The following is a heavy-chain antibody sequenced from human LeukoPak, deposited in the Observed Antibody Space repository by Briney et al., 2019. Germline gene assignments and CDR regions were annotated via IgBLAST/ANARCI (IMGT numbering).Heavy chain of an antibody. D-gene: IGHD3-22*01. Sequence: SETLSPTCTVSGGSISSSSYYWGWIRQPPGKGLEWIGSIYYSGSTYYNPSLKSRVTISVDTSKNQFSLKLSSVTAADTAVYYCASLGVYDSSGYYYWGQGTLVTVSS. J-gene: IGHJ4*02. CDR2: IYYSGST. CDR1: GGSISSSSYY. V-gene: IGHV4-39*07. CDR3: ASLGVYDSSGYYY.